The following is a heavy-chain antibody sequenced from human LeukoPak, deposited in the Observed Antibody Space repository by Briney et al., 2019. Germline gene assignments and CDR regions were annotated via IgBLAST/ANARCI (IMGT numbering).Heavy chain of an antibody. V-gene: IGHV3-74*01. Sequence: GGSLRLSCAASGFTFSNYWMHWVRQAPGKGLVWVSRINGDGSSTTYADSVKGRFTISRDNAKNTLYLQVNSLRAEDTAVYYCARGVSVSGSYYSCWGQGTLVSVSS. D-gene: IGHD3-10*01. J-gene: IGHJ4*02. CDR3: ARGVSVSGSYYSC. CDR1: GFTFSNYW. CDR2: INGDGSST.